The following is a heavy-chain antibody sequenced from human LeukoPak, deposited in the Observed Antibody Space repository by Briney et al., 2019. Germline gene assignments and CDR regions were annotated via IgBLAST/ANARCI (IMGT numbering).Heavy chain of an antibody. Sequence: SETLSLTCTVSGGSISRYYWSWIRQPPGKGLEWIGYIYYSGSTNYNPSLKSRVTISVDTSKNQFSLKLNSVTAADTAVYYCARSGSYHNNFDYWGQGTLVTVSS. CDR2: IYYSGST. J-gene: IGHJ4*02. V-gene: IGHV4-59*01. CDR3: ARSGSYHNNFDY. CDR1: GGSISRYY. D-gene: IGHD1-26*01.